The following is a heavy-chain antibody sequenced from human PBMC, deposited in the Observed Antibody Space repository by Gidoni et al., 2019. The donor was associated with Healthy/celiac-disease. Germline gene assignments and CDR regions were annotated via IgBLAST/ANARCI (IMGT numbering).Heavy chain of an antibody. CDR1: GFTFGGYA. J-gene: IGHJ3*02. V-gene: IGHV3-23*01. CDR3: AKSIAVKPSGSAFDI. Sequence: EVQLLESGGGLVQPGGSLSLSCAASGFTFGGYAMSWVRQAPGKGLEWVSAISGSGGSTYYADSVKGRFTISRDNSKNTLYLQMNSLRAEDTAVYYCAKSIAVKPSGSAFDIWGQGTMVTVSS. CDR2: ISGSGGST. D-gene: IGHD6-19*01.